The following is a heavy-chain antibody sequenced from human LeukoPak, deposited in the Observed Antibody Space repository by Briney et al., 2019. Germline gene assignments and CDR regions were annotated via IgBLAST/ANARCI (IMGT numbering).Heavy chain of an antibody. CDR3: ARSPQLLWFGELTLNAFDI. J-gene: IGHJ3*02. CDR1: GGSFSGYY. Sequence: SETLSLTCAVYGGSFSGYYWSWIRQPPGKGLEWIGEINHSGSTNYNPSLKSRVTISVDTSKNQFSLKLSSVTAADTAVYYCARSPQLLWFGELTLNAFDIWGQGTMVTVSS. CDR2: INHSGST. V-gene: IGHV4-34*01. D-gene: IGHD3-10*01.